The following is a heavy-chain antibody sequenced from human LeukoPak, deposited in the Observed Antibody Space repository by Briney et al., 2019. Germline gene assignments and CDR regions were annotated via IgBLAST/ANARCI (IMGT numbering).Heavy chain of an antibody. CDR2: IYPGDSDT. D-gene: IGHD3-10*01. V-gene: IGHV5-51*01. Sequence: KTGASLKISCKGSGYSFTSYWIGWVRQLPGKGLEWMGIIYPGDSDTRYSPSFQGQVTFSADKSISTAYLQWSSLKASDTAMYYCARQNYYGSGSYSNWFDPWGQGTLVTVSS. CDR3: ARQNYYGSGSYSNWFDP. CDR1: GYSFTSYW. J-gene: IGHJ5*02.